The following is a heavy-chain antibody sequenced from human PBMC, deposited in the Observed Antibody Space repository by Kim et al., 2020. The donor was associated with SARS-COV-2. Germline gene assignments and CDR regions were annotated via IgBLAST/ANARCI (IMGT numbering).Heavy chain of an antibody. CDR1: GGSISSSSYY. CDR3: ARVSCSGGSCYSGAYYFEY. J-gene: IGHJ4*02. CDR2: IDYSGST. V-gene: IGHV4-39*07. Sequence: SETLSLTCTVSGGSISSSSYYWGWIRQPTGKGLEWIGSIDYSGSTYYNPSLKSRVTTSVDTSKNQFSLKLSSMTAEDTAVYYCARVSCSGGSCYSGAYYFEYWGQGTLGSVSS. D-gene: IGHD2-15*01.